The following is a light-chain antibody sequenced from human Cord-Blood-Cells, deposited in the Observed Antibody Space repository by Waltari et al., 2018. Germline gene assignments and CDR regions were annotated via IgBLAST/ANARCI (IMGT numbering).Light chain of an antibody. V-gene: IGKV1-39*01. CDR2: AAS. CDR3: QQSYSTPPS. J-gene: IGKJ2*03. CDR1: QSISSY. Sequence: DIQMPKSRSSLSASVGDRVTITCRASQSISSYLNWYQQKPGKAPKLLIYAASSLQSGVPSRFSGSGSGTDFTLTISILQPEDCATYYCQQSYSTPPSFGQGTKLDIE.